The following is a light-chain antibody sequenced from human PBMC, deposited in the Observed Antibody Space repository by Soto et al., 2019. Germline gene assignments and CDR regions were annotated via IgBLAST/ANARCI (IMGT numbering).Light chain of an antibody. CDR3: QQSFSTPPT. V-gene: IGKV1-39*01. CDR1: QRMSTY. Sequence: DIQMTQSPTSVSASVGDRVVITCQSSQRMSTYLSWYQQKLGKAPDLLIYGASSLQRGVPSRFGGSGSGTNFTLTIINFQPEDFATYYCQQSFSTPPTFGRGTKVDI. CDR2: GAS. J-gene: IGKJ1*01.